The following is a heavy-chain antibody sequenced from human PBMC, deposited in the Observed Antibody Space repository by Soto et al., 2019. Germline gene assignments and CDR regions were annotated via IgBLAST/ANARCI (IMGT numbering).Heavy chain of an antibody. D-gene: IGHD6-19*01. V-gene: IGHV1-46*01. CDR1: GYTFTSYY. CDR3: ARYSSGWYLDY. Sequence: QVQLVQSGAEVKKPGASVKVSCKASGYTFTSYYMHWVRQAPGQGLEWMGIINPSGGSTSYAQKLQGRVTMTRDTSTSTVYMELSSLRSEDTAVYYCARYSSGWYLDYWGQGTLVTVSS. J-gene: IGHJ4*02. CDR2: INPSGGST.